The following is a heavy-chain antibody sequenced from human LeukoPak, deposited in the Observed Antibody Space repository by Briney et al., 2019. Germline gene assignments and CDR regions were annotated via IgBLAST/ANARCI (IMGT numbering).Heavy chain of an antibody. CDR1: GDSISRYY. V-gene: IGHV4-59*08. Sequence: SETLSLTCTVSGDSISRYYWSWIRQPPGKGPEWIGHIYYRGSANYNPSLKSRVTISIDTSKNQFSLKLSSVTAADTAMYYCARHIGRVLPFDYWGQGTLVTVSS. D-gene: IGHD3-10*01. CDR2: IYYRGSA. J-gene: IGHJ4*02. CDR3: ARHIGRVLPFDY.